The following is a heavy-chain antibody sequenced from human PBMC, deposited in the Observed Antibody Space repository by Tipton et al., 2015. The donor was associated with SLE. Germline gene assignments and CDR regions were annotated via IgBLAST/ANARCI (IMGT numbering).Heavy chain of an antibody. J-gene: IGHJ3*02. CDR1: GGSISSYY. Sequence: TLSLTCTVSGGSISSYYWSWIRQPPGKGLEWIGYIYYSGSNSGSTNYNPSFKSRVTISVDTSKNQFSLKLSSVTAADTAVYYCARGGRLSAFDIWGQGTMVTVSS. CDR3: ARGGRLSAFDI. V-gene: IGHV4-59*12. CDR2: IYYSGSNSGST. D-gene: IGHD2-8*01.